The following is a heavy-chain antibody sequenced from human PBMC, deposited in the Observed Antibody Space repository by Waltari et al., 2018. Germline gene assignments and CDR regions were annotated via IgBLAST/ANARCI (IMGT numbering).Heavy chain of an antibody. J-gene: IGHJ3*02. CDR1: GYTFTGSY. CDR2: INPNSGGT. V-gene: IGHV1-2*02. CDR3: ARPDIVATSDAFDI. D-gene: IGHD5-12*01. Sequence: QVQLVQSGAEVKKPGASVKVSCQASGYTFTGSYLHWVRQAPGQGLERMGWINPNSGGTNYAQKFQGRVTMTRDTSISTAYMELSRLRSDDTAVYYCARPDIVATSDAFDIWGQGTMVTVSS.